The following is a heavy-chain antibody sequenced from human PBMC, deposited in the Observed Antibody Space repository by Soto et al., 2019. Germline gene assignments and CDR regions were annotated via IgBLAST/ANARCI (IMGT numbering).Heavy chain of an antibody. CDR2: ITASSRTV. Sequence: EEQLVDSGGGLVQPGGSLRLSCLASGFTFSGHSMVWVSQAPGKGLEWLSYITASSRTVTYTEYVKGRFSISKDNAKSSLFLRVDSLRAEDTAVYYCARARLWGHLDVWGKGTTVTVSS. CDR1: GFTFSGHS. J-gene: IGHJ6*04. CDR3: ARARLWGHLDV. D-gene: IGHD3-16*01. V-gene: IGHV3-48*01.